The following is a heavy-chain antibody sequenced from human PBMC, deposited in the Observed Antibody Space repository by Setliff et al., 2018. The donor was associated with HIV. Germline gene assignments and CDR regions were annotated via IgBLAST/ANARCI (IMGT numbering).Heavy chain of an antibody. D-gene: IGHD3-22*01. J-gene: IGHJ6*03. V-gene: IGHV4-34*01. Sequence: SETLSLTCAVYSGSFSGYYWSWIRQSPGKGLEWIGEINHGGSTKYNPSFKSRLAMSVDTSKQQFSLKLNSVTAADTAVYYCARHYDSSGPNYRYYYMDVWGKGTTVTVS. CDR2: INHGGST. CDR1: SGSFSGYY. CDR3: ARHYDSSGPNYRYYYMDV.